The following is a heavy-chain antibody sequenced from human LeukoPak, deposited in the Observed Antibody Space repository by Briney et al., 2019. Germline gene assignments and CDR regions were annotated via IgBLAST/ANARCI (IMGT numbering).Heavy chain of an antibody. J-gene: IGHJ4*02. Sequence: SETLSLTCTVSGGSISSYYWSWIRQPPGKGLEWIGYIYYSGSTNYNLSLKSRVTISVDTSKNQFSLKLSSVTAADTAVYYCARDLGERDFDYWGQGTLVTVSS. CDR3: ARDLGERDFDY. CDR1: GGSISSYY. D-gene: IGHD6-25*01. CDR2: IYYSGST. V-gene: IGHV4-59*01.